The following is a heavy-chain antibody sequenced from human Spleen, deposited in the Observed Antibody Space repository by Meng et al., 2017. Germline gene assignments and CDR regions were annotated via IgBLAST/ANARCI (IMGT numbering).Heavy chain of an antibody. V-gene: IGHV4-4*02. J-gene: IGHJ5*02. Sequence: QVQLQESGPGLVKPSGTLSLTFAVSGGSISSTNWWNWVRQPPGKGLEWIGKIYHSESTHYNPSLKSRVTISIDKSKNQFSLKLTSVTAADTAVYYCARPGGELGIHNWFDPWGQGTLVTVSS. CDR2: IYHSEST. CDR1: GGSISSTNW. CDR3: ARPGGELGIHNWFDP. D-gene: IGHD7-27*01.